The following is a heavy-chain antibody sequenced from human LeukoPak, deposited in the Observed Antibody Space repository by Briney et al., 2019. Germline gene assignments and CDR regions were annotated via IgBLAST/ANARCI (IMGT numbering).Heavy chain of an antibody. V-gene: IGHV3-23*01. J-gene: IGHJ4*02. CDR2: ISGSGGST. Sequence: GGSLGLSCAASGFTFSSYAMSWVRQAPGKGLEWVSAISGSGGSTYYADSVKGRFTISRDNSKDTLYLQMNSPRAEDTAVYYCAKDLGRITMIVVVITLDYWGQGTLVTVSS. CDR3: AKDLGRITMIVVVITLDY. CDR1: GFTFSSYA. D-gene: IGHD3-22*01.